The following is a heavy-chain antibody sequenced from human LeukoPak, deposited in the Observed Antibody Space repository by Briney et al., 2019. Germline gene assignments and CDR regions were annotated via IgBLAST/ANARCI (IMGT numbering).Heavy chain of an antibody. D-gene: IGHD6-13*01. CDR1: GGSFSDYS. J-gene: IGHJ4*02. CDR3: ARSWFSTGPADY. CDR2: INHSGST. V-gene: IGHV4-34*01. Sequence: SETLSLTCAVYGGSFSDYSWTWIRQSPGKGLEWIGEINHSGSTNYNPSLKSRIALAVDPSKNQFSLKLTSVTAADTAVYYCARSWFSTGPADYWGQGTLVTVSS.